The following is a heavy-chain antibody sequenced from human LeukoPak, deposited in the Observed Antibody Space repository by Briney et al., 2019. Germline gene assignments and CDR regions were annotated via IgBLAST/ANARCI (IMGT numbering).Heavy chain of an antibody. D-gene: IGHD2-15*01. CDR1: GFTFSNYW. V-gene: IGHV3-74*01. J-gene: IGHJ3*02. Sequence: GGSLRLSCAASGFTFSNYWMHWVRQAPGKGLVWVSRINGEGDDISTTYADSVKGRFTISRDNAKKTLNLQMNSLRADDTAVYYCARDVGGRRNAFDIWGHGTMVTVSS. CDR2: INGEGDDIST. CDR3: ARDVGGRRNAFDI.